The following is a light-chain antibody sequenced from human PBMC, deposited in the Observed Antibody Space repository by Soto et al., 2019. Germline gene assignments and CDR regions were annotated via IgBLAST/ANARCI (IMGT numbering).Light chain of an antibody. CDR2: DVS. CDR1: SSDVGGFNF. CDR3: SSYTTSSTIV. Sequence: ALTQPASVSGSPGQLITISCTGTSSDVGGFNFVSWYQQPPGKAPKLMIYDVSHRPSGVSNRFSGSKSGNTASLTISGLQAEDEGDYYCSSYTTSSTIVFGTGTKVTVL. V-gene: IGLV2-14*01. J-gene: IGLJ1*01.